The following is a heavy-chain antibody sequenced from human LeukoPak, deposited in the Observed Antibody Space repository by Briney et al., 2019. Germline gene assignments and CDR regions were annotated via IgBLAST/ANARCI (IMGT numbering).Heavy chain of an antibody. J-gene: IGHJ3*02. V-gene: IGHV4-59*12. CDR2: IFYSGST. CDR3: AREKHVDAFDI. CDR1: GGSFISYD. Sequence: SETLSLTCTVSGGSFISYDWSWIRQPPGKGLEWIGHIFYSGSTDYNPSLKSRVTISVDTSKNQFSLKLSSVTAADTAVYYCAREKHVDAFDIWGQGTMVTVSS.